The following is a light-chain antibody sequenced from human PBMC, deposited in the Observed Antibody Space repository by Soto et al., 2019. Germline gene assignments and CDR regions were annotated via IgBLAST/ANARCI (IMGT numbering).Light chain of an antibody. CDR2: RND. J-gene: IGLJ2*01. Sequence: QSALTQPPSASGTPGQRVTFSCSGSSSNIGSNYVYWYQQLPGSAPKLLIYRNDQRPSGVPDRFSGSKSGTSASLAISGLRSEDEADYYCAAWDDSLSAVVFGGGTQLTVL. CDR3: AAWDDSLSAVV. CDR1: SSNIGSNY. V-gene: IGLV1-47*01.